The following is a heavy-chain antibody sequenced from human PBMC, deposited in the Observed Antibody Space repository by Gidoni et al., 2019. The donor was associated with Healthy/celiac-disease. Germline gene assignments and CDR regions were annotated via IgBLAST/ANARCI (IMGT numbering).Heavy chain of an antibody. Sequence: QVQLVQSGAEVKKPGASVKVYCTASGYTFTGYYMHWVRQAPGQGLEWMGWINPNSGGTNYAQKFQGRVTMTRDTSISTAYMELSRLRSDDTAVYYCARDSPGRFGESSYYYYYGMDVWGQGTTVTVSS. CDR3: ARDSPGRFGESSYYYYYGMDV. CDR1: GYTFTGYY. J-gene: IGHJ6*02. D-gene: IGHD3-10*01. V-gene: IGHV1-2*02. CDR2: INPNSGGT.